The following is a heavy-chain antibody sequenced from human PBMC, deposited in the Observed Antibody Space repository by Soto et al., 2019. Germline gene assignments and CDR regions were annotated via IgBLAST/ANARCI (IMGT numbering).Heavy chain of an antibody. J-gene: IGHJ3*02. CDR1: GFTFCDYA. D-gene: IGHD2-2*01. CDR2: IRSKAYGGTT. V-gene: IGHV3-49*03. Sequence: GGSLRLSCTASGFTFCDYAMSWFRQAPGKGLEWVGFIRSKAYGGTTEYAASVKGRFTISRDDSKSIAYLQMNSLKTEDTAVYYCTREGIVVVPAASDAFDIWGQGTMVTVSS. CDR3: TREGIVVVPAASDAFDI.